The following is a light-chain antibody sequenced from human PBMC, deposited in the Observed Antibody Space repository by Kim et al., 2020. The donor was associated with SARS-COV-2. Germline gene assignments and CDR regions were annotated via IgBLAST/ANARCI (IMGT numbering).Light chain of an antibody. CDR2: EVD. CDR1: SSDVGNYNL. CDR3: CSFALNPTLV. Sequence: GQSITISCTGTSSDVGNYNLVSWYQQHPGEPPKLIIYEVDKRPSGISNRFSGSKSGNTASLMISGLQADDEATYFCCSFALNPTLVFGGGTKVTVL. J-gene: IGLJ2*01. V-gene: IGLV2-23*02.